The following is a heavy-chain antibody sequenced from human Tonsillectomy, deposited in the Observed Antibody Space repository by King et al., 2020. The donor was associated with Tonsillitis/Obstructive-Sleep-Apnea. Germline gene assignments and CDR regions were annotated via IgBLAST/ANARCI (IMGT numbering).Heavy chain of an antibody. CDR1: GGSIRSYY. CDR2: IYYSGST. V-gene: IGHV4-59*01. CDR3: ARDMVLEAGGDAFDI. D-gene: IGHD2-8*01. J-gene: IGHJ3*02. Sequence: QLQESGPGLVKPSETLSLTCTVSGGSIRSYYWSWIRQSPGKGLEWIGYIYYSGSTNCNPFLKSRVTISVDTSKNQFSLKLNSVTAADTAVYYCARDMVLEAGGDAFDIWGQGTMVTVSS.